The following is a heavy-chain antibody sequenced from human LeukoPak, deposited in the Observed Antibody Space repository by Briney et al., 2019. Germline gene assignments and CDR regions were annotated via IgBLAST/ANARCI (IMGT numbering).Heavy chain of an antibody. Sequence: RASETLSLTCTVSGGSISSGGYSWSWIRQHPGKGLEWIGYIYYSGSTYYNPSLKSRVTISVDTSKNQFSLKLSSVTAADTAVYYCARAYGDLDYWGQGTLVTVSS. CDR3: ARAYGDLDY. V-gene: IGHV4-31*03. CDR2: IYYSGST. CDR1: GGSISSGGYS. J-gene: IGHJ4*02. D-gene: IGHD4-17*01.